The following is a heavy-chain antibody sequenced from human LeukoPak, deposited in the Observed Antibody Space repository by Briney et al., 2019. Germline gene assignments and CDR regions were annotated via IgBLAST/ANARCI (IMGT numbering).Heavy chain of an antibody. Sequence: SETLSLTCTVSGGSISSGSYYWSWIRQPAGKGLEWIGRIYTSGSTNYNPSLKSRVTISVDTSKNQFSLKLSSVTAADTAVYYCARDSYDFWSGEKTDYWGQGTLVTVSS. CDR2: IYTSGST. D-gene: IGHD3-3*01. CDR1: GGSISSGSYY. J-gene: IGHJ4*02. V-gene: IGHV4-61*02. CDR3: ARDSYDFWSGEKTDY.